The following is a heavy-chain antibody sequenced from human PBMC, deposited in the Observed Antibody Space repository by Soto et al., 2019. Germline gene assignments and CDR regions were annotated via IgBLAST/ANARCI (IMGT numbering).Heavy chain of an antibody. V-gene: IGHV4-34*01. CDR1: GGSFSGYY. D-gene: IGHD6-19*01. CDR2: INHSGST. CDR3: AREYSSGWYVDY. J-gene: IGHJ4*02. Sequence: LEILSLTCAVYGGSFSGYYWSWIRQPPGKGLEWIGEINHSGSTNYNPSLKSRVTISVDTSKNQFSLKLSSVTAADTAVYYCAREYSSGWYVDYWGQGTLVTVSS.